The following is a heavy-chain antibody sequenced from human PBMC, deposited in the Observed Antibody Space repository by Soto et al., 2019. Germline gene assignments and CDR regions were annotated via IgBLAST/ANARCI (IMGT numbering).Heavy chain of an antibody. J-gene: IGHJ6*03. CDR1: GYTFTSYD. V-gene: IGHV1-8*01. Sequence: QVQLVQSGAEVKKPGASVKVSCKASGYTFTSYDINWVRQATGQGLEWMGWINPNSGNTGYAQKFQGRVTMTRNTSISTAYKELSSLRSEDRAVYYCARDLGSSSSLDYYYMDVWGKGTTVTVSS. CDR2: INPNSGNT. D-gene: IGHD6-6*01. CDR3: ARDLGSSSSLDYYYMDV.